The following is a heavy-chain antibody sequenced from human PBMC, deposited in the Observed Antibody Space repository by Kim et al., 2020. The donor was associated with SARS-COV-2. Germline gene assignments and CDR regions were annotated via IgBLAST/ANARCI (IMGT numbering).Heavy chain of an antibody. CDR3: ARVFDRIAVAGTGFPAGPPHYDY. J-gene: IGHJ4*02. CDR1: GYTFTSYG. D-gene: IGHD6-19*01. V-gene: IGHV1-18*01. CDR2: ISAYNGNT. Sequence: ASVKVSCKASGYTFTSYGISWVRQAPGQGLEWMGWISAYNGNTNYAQKLQGRVTMTTDTSTSTAYMELRSLRSDDTAVYYCARVFDRIAVAGTGFPAGPPHYDYWGQGTLVTVSS.